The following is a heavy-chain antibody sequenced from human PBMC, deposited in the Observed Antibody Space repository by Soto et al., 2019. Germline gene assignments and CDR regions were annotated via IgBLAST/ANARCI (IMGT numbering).Heavy chain of an antibody. Sequence: SVKVSCKASGGTFSSYTISWVRQAPGQGLEWMGRIIPILGIANYAQKFQGRVTITADKSTSTAYMELSSLRSEDTAVYYCAREHKSSGAFDIWGQGTMVTVSS. D-gene: IGHD6-25*01. CDR1: GGTFSSYT. CDR2: IIPILGIA. J-gene: IGHJ3*02. V-gene: IGHV1-69*04. CDR3: AREHKSSGAFDI.